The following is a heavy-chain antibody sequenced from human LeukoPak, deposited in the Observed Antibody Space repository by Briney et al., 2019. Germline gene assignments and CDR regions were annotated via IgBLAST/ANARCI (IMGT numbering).Heavy chain of an antibody. V-gene: IGHV1-2*02. J-gene: IGHJ4*02. CDR1: GYTFTGYY. Sequence: ASVKVSCKASGYTFTGYYMHWVRQAPGEGLEWMGWINPNSGGTNYAQKFQGRVTMTRDTSISTAYMELSRLRSNDTAVYYCARNNYGDYLDYWGQGTLVTVSS. D-gene: IGHD4-17*01. CDR3: ARNNYGDYLDY. CDR2: INPNSGGT.